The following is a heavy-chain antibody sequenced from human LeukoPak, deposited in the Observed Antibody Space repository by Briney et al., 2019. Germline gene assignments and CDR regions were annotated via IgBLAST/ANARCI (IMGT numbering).Heavy chain of an antibody. Sequence: GGSLRLSCAASGFTFSSYAMHWVRQAPGKGLEWVAVISYDGSNKYYADSVKGRFTIPRDNSKNTLYLQMNSLRAEDTAVYYCARDVDTAMVTLISWGQGTLVTVSS. CDR3: ARDVDTAMVTLIS. D-gene: IGHD5-18*01. V-gene: IGHV3-30-3*01. CDR1: GFTFSSYA. J-gene: IGHJ4*02. CDR2: ISYDGSNK.